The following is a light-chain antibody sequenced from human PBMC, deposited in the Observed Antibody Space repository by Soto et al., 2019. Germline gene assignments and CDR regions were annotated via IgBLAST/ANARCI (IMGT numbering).Light chain of an antibody. V-gene: IGKV1-5*01. J-gene: IGKJ1*01. CDR3: QEYNSYSRT. CDR2: DAS. CDR1: QSISSW. Sequence: IQMSQTPSTLSATVIDIVTITFLASQSISSWLAWYQQKPGKAPKLLIYDASSLERGVPSRFSGSGSGTEFTLTISSLQPHDFATYYCQEYNSYSRTFGQGTKVDIK.